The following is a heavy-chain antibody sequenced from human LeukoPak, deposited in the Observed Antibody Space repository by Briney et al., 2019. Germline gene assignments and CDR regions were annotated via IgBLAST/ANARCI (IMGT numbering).Heavy chain of an antibody. D-gene: IGHD3-10*01. V-gene: IGHV1-69*13. CDR1: GGTFSSYA. J-gene: IGHJ5*02. Sequence: SVKVSCKASGGTFSSYAISWVRQAPGQGLEWMGGIIPIFGTANYAQKFQGRVTITADESTSTAYMELSSLRSEDTAVYYCASRRDYYGSGSYPNWFDPWGQGTLVTVSS. CDR3: ASRRDYYGSGSYPNWFDP. CDR2: IIPIFGTA.